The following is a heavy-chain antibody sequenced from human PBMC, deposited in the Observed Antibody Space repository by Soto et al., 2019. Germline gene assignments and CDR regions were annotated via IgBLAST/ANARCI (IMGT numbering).Heavy chain of an antibody. J-gene: IGHJ3*02. CDR2: IWYDGSNK. CDR3: AALGYCSSTRCYGGFAFDI. V-gene: IGHV3-33*01. D-gene: IGHD2-2*01. CDR1: GFTFSSYG. Sequence: QVQLVESGGGVVQPGRSLRLSCAASGFTFSSYGMHWVRQAPGKGLEWVAVIWYDGSNKYYADSVKGRFTISRDNSKNTVDLQMNSLRAEDTGVVYGAALGYCSSTRCYGGFAFDIWGQGTMVTVSS.